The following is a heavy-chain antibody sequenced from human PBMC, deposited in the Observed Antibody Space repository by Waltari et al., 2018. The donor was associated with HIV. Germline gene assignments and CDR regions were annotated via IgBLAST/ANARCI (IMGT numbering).Heavy chain of an antibody. D-gene: IGHD5-18*01. CDR1: GYTFTSYD. V-gene: IGHV1-8*01. CDR2: MNTNRGKT. CDR3: ARGREYSYGSLFDY. J-gene: IGHJ4*02. Sequence: QVQLVQSGAEVKKPGASVKVSCKASGYTFTSYDINWARQATGQVLEWMGWMNTNRGKTGYALKFQGRVTMTRNTSISTAYMELSSLRSEDTGVYYCARGREYSYGSLFDYWGQGTPVTVSS.